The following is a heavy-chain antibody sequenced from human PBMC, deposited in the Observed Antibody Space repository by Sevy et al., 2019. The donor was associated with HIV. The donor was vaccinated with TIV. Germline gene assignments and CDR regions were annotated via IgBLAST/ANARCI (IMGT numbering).Heavy chain of an antibody. D-gene: IGHD2-15*01. V-gene: IGHV3-30*18. Sequence: GGSLRLSCAASGFTFSTYGMHWVRQAPGKGLEWVAVISYDGRHKYYADSMKGRFTISRDNSKNTLDLQMNSLRAEDTAVYYCVKDRDIVIVLGATALRQWGQGTLVTVSS. CDR3: VKDRDIVIVLGATALRQ. CDR2: ISYDGRHK. J-gene: IGHJ4*02. CDR1: GFTFSTYG.